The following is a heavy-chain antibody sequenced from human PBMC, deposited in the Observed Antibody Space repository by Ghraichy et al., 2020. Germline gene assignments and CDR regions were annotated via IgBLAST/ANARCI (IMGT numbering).Heavy chain of an antibody. J-gene: IGHJ4*02. CDR3: ARDAHLLPAANFDY. D-gene: IGHD2-2*01. CDR1: GGSISSSSYY. Sequence: SETLSLTCTVSGGSISSSSYYWGWIRQPPGKGLEWIGSIYYSGSTYYNPSLKSRVTISVDTSKNQFSLKLSSVTAADTAVYYCARDAHLLPAANFDYWGQGTLVTVSS. CDR2: IYYSGST. V-gene: IGHV4-39*02.